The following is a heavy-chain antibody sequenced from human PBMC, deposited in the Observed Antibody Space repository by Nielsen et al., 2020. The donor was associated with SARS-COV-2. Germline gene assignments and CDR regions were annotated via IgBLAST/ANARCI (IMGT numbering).Heavy chain of an antibody. J-gene: IGHJ4*02. CDR2: ISAST. CDR3: AREPQWLVRVAFDY. V-gene: IGHV3-23*01. Sequence: GESLKISCVVSGFTISTYAMSWVRQAPGKGLEWVSAISASTYYADSVKGRFTISRDNSKNTLYLQMNSLRAEDTAVYYCAREPQWLVRVAFDYWGQGTLVTVSS. D-gene: IGHD6-19*01. CDR1: GFTISTYA.